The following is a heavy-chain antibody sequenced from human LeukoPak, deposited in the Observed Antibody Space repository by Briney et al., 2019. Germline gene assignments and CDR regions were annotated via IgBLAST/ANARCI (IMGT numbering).Heavy chain of an antibody. Sequence: GVSLTLSCAASGFTCSGYAMTWVRQAPGKGLEWVSSMTARCDYTYYIDSVKGRFTISRDNSKTILYLQMNSLRGEDTALYYCAKDGLYYDGSAHVYYFDYWGQGTLVAVSS. J-gene: IGHJ4*02. D-gene: IGHD3-22*01. V-gene: IGHV3-23*01. CDR2: MTARCDYT. CDR1: GFTCSGYA. CDR3: AKDGLYYDGSAHVYYFDY.